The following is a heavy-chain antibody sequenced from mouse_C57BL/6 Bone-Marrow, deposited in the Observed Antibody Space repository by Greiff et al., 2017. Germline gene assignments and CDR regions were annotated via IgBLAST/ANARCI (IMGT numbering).Heavy chain of an antibody. V-gene: IGHV5-12*01. CDR2: ISNGGGST. Sequence: DVHLVESGGGLVQPGGSLKLSCAASGFTFSDYYMYWVRQTPEKRLEWVAYISNGGGSTYYPDTVKGRFTISRDNAKNTLYLQMSRLKSEDTAMYYCARQDYDYAFYAMDYWGQGTSVTVSS. CDR3: ARQDYDYAFYAMDY. CDR1: GFTFSDYY. J-gene: IGHJ4*01. D-gene: IGHD2-4*01.